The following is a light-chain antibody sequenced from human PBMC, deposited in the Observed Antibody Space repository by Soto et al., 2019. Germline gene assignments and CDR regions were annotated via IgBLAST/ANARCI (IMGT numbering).Light chain of an antibody. CDR1: QSLLHITGETF. V-gene: IGKV2D-29*02. CDR3: MQSTQLPPT. J-gene: IGKJ5*01. CDR2: EVS. Sequence: DVVMTQTPLSLSVAPGQPASISCKSSQSLLHITGETFLFWYLQKPGQSPQLXIYEVSTRVSGGPDRVSGSGSGTDFTRESSRVETGDVSIYYCMQSTQLPPTFGQGTRLEI.